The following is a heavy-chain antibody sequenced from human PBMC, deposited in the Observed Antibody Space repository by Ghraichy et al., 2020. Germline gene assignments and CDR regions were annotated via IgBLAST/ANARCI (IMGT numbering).Heavy chain of an antibody. V-gene: IGHV3-21*06. Sequence: GGSLRLSCVASGFTFSSYRMNWVRQAPGKGLEWVSSISSSSSYIYYADSVKGRFTISRDDAKNTLYMQMNSLRVEDTAVYYCANAYYGDYGQFDYWGQGTLVTVSS. D-gene: IGHD4-17*01. J-gene: IGHJ4*02. CDR1: GFTFSSYR. CDR3: ANAYYGDYGQFDY. CDR2: ISSSSSYI.